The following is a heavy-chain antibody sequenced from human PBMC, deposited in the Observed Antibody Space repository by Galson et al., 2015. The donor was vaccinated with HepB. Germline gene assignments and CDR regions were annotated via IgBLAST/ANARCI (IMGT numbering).Heavy chain of an antibody. V-gene: IGHV3-23*01. CDR3: AKDLNGAVAGTRVDY. J-gene: IGHJ4*02. CDR1: GFTFSSYA. Sequence: SLRLSCAASGFTFSSYAMSWVRQAPGKGLEWVSAISGSDGSTYYADSVKGRFTISRDNSKNTLYLQMNSLRAEDTAVYYCAKDLNGAVAGTRVDYWGQGTLVTVSS. CDR2: ISGSDGST. D-gene: IGHD6-19*01.